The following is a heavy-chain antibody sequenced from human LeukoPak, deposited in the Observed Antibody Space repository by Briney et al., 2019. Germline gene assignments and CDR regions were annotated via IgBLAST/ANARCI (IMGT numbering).Heavy chain of an antibody. CDR1: GFTFSGYA. J-gene: IGHJ4*02. V-gene: IGHV3-23*01. Sequence: GVSLRLSCTASGFTFSGYAMSWVRLAPGKGLECVSTISGSGSTFYADSVKCRFTISRDNSRNTVYLKMNSLRAEDTAVYYCAKALGSGTYYNYFDYWGQGTLVTVPS. CDR2: ISGSGST. CDR3: AKALGSGTYYNYFDY. D-gene: IGHD3-10*02.